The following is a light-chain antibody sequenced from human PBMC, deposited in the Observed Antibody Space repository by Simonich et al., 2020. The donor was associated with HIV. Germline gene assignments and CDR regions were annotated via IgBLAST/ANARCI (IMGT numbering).Light chain of an antibody. V-gene: IGLV2-14*03. CDR3: SSFRSGTSWV. CDR1: FSDVGDYNF. Sequence: QSALTQPASVSGSPGQSITISCTATFSDVGDYNFVSWYQQHPGKAPKLMTYDVKKRPSGVSKRFSGSKAGNTASLTISGLQAEDEADYYCSSFRSGTSWVFGGGTKLNVL. CDR2: DVK. J-gene: IGLJ3*02.